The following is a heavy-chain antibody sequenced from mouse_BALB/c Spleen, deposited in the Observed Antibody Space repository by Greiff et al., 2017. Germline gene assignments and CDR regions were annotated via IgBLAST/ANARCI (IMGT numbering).Heavy chain of an antibody. D-gene: IGHD2-1*01. CDR1: GFTFSSFG. Sequence: EVNLVESGGGLVQPGGSRKLSCAASGFTFSSFGMHWVRQAPEKGLEWVAYISSGSSTIYYADTVKGRFTISRDNPKNTLFLQMTSLRSEDTAMYYCAREGNYYYAMDYWGQGTSVTVSS. CDR2: ISSGSSTI. V-gene: IGHV5-17*02. J-gene: IGHJ4*01. CDR3: AREGNYYYAMDY.